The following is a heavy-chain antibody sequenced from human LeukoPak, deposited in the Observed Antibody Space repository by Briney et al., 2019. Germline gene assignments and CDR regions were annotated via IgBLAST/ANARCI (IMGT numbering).Heavy chain of an antibody. J-gene: IGHJ4*02. Sequence: GGSLRLSCAASGFTFSNYWMSWVRQAPGKGLEWVANIREDGSEKYYVDSVKGQFTISRDNAKNSLFLQMDSLRAEDTAVYYCARDLAGHYYGSGSSFDYWGQGTLVSVSS. CDR2: IREDGSEK. CDR1: GFTFSNYW. CDR3: ARDLAGHYYGSGSSFDY. D-gene: IGHD3-10*01. V-gene: IGHV3-7*01.